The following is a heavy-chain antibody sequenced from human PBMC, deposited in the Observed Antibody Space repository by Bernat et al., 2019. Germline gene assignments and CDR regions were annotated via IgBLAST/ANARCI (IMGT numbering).Heavy chain of an antibody. D-gene: IGHD3-9*01. CDR2: IYSGGST. J-gene: IGHJ4*02. Sequence: EVQLVESGGGLIQPGGSLRLSCAASGFTVSSNYMSWVRQAPGKGLEWVSVIYSGGSTYSADYVKGRFTISRDNSKNTLYLQMNSLRAEDTAVYYCASEYYDILTGYYHPDYWGQGTLVTVSS. CDR1: GFTVSSNY. V-gene: IGHV3-53*01. CDR3: ASEYYDILTGYYHPDY.